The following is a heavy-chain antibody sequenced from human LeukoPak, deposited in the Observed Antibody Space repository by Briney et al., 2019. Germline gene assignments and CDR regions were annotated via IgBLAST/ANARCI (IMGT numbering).Heavy chain of an antibody. Sequence: GGSLRLSCAASGFTFSSYGMSWVRQAPGKGLEWVSYISGSGSTIYYADSVKGRFTISRDNAKNSLYLQINSLRAGDTAVYYCATFIIGPTIDYWGQGTLVTVSS. CDR2: ISGSGSTI. D-gene: IGHD3-10*01. J-gene: IGHJ4*02. V-gene: IGHV3-48*04. CDR3: ATFIIGPTIDY. CDR1: GFTFSSYG.